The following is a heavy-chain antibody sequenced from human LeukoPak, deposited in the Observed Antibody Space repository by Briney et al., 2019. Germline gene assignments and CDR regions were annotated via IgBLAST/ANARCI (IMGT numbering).Heavy chain of an antibody. CDR2: IYYSGST. CDR1: GGSISSYY. V-gene: IGHV4-59*01. D-gene: IGHD3-9*01. Sequence: SETLSLTCTVSGGSISSYYWSWIRQPPGKGLEWIGYIYYSGSTNYSPSLKSRVTISVDTSKNQFSLKLSSVTAADTAVYYCASGQTYYDILTGYYNRYYFDYWSQGTLVTVSS. CDR3: ASGQTYYDILTGYYNRYYFDY. J-gene: IGHJ4*02.